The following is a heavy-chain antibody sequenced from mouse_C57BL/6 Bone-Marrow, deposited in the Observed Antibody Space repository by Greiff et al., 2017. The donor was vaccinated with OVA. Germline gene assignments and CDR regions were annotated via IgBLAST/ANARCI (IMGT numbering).Heavy chain of an antibody. CDR2: IYPRSGNT. CDR1: GYTFTSYG. V-gene: IGHV1-81*01. D-gene: IGHD2-3*01. Sequence: VKVVESGAELARPGASVKLSCKASGYTFTSYGISWVKQRTGQGLEWIGEIYPRSGNTYYNEKFKGKATLTADKSSSTAYMELRSLTSEDSAVYFCARGGWLLYFDYWGQGTTLTVSS. J-gene: IGHJ2*01. CDR3: ARGGWLLYFDY.